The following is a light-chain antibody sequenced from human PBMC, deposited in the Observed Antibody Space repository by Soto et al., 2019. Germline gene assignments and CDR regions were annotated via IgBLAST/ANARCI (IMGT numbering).Light chain of an antibody. CDR2: NAS. CDR3: QQRSNWPPIT. Sequence: EIVLTQSPATMSLSPGERATLSCRASQTVGSYLAWYQQKPGQAPRLLIYNASNRATGIPARFGGSGSGTDFTLTISSLETEDFAVYYCQQRSNWPPITFGQGTRPE. V-gene: IGKV3-11*01. CDR1: QTVGSY. J-gene: IGKJ5*01.